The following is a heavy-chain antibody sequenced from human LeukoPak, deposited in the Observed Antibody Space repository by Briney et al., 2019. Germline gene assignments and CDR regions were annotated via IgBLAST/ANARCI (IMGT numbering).Heavy chain of an antibody. CDR1: GFTFSSYA. CDR3: GRDPNGDYVGAFDF. D-gene: IGHD4-17*01. CDR2: IRGSGDGT. J-gene: IGHJ3*01. V-gene: IGHV3-23*01. Sequence: PGGSLRLSCAASGFTFSSYAMTWVRQAPGKGLEWVSSIRGSGDGTSYADSVKGRFTMSRYNYQNTLYLQMNSLRAEDTAIYYCGRDPNGDYVGAFDFWGQGTLVTVSS.